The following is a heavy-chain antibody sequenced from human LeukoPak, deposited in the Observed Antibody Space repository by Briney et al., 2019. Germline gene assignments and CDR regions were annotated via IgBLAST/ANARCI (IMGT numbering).Heavy chain of an antibody. CDR2: MNPNSGNT. D-gene: IGHD3-10*01. V-gene: IGHV1-8*01. J-gene: IGHJ4*02. CDR3: AYYGSNFDY. Sequence: ASVKVSCKASGYTFSNYGISWVRQATGQGLEWMGWMNPNSGNTGYAQKFQGRVTMTRNTSISTAYMELSSLRSEDTAVYYCAYYGSNFDYWGQGTLVTVSS. CDR1: GYTFSNYG.